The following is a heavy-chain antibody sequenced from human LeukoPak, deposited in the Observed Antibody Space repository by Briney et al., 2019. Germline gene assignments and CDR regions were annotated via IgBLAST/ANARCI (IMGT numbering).Heavy chain of an antibody. D-gene: IGHD6-13*01. CDR3: ARVIAAVWYYFDY. CDR2: INHSGST. CDR1: GGSFSGYY. Sequence: SETLSLTCAVYGGSFSGYYWSWIRQPPGKGLEWIGEINHSGSTNYNPSLKSRVTISVDTSKNQFSLKLSSVTAADTAVYYCARVIAAVWYYFDYWGQGTLVTVSS. J-gene: IGHJ4*02. V-gene: IGHV4-34*01.